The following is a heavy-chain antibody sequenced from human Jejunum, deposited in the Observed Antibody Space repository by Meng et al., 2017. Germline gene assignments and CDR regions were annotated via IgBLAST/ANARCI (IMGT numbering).Heavy chain of an antibody. CDR1: GGPISGGDYY. V-gene: IGHV4-30-4*01. Sequence: QVQLQESGPGLVKPSQTLSLTCTVSGGPISGGDYYWSWIRQPPGKGLEWIGYIHYIGSAFFHPSFKSRAAISVDTSNNQFSLKLNSVTAGDTAVYYCARERWEYYESSGFDSWGQGTLVAVSS. CDR3: ARERWEYYESSGFDS. D-gene: IGHD3-22*01. CDR2: IHYIGSA. J-gene: IGHJ4*02.